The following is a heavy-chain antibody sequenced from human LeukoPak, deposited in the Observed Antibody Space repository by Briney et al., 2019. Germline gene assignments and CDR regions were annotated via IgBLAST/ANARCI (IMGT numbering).Heavy chain of an antibody. CDR3: AKDPSRASYYDFWSGYLNY. Sequence: GGSLRLSCAASGFTFSSYGMHWVRQAPGKGLEWVAFIRYDGSNKYYADSVKGRFTISRDNSKNTLYLQMNSLRAEDTAVYYCAKDPSRASYYDFWSGYLNYWGQGTLVTVSS. CDR2: IRYDGSNK. V-gene: IGHV3-30*02. CDR1: GFTFSSYG. D-gene: IGHD3-3*01. J-gene: IGHJ4*02.